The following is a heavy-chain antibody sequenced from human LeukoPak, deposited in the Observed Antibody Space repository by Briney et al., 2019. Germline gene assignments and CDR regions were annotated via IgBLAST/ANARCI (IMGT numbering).Heavy chain of an antibody. CDR1: GFPFSRSP. V-gene: IGHV3-48*01. J-gene: IGHJ4*02. CDR2: ISSSSTI. Sequence: GGSLRLSCAASGFPFSRSPMNWVRQAPGKGLEWVSYISSSSTIYYADSVKGRFTISRDNAKNSLYLQMNSLRVEDTAVYYCARPGDYWGQGTLVTVSS. CDR3: ARPGDY.